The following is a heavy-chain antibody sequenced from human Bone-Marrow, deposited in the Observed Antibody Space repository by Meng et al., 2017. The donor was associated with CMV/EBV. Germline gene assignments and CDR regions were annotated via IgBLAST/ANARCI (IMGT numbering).Heavy chain of an antibody. CDR1: EGTFSSYA. CDR3: ARVIAYYGAGPHLYYYYGMDV. Sequence: SVKVSCKASEGTFSSYAISWVRQAPGQGLEWMGGIIPILGIANYAQKFKGRVTITADKSTSTAYMELSSLRSEDTAVYYCARVIAYYGAGPHLYYYYGMDVWGQGTTVTVSS. CDR2: IIPILGIA. J-gene: IGHJ6*02. V-gene: IGHV1-69*10. D-gene: IGHD3-10*01.